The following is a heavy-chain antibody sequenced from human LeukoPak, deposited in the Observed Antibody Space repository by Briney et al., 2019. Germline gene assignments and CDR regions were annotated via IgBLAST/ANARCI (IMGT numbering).Heavy chain of an antibody. CDR3: AKDSYYDFWSGNAMDY. D-gene: IGHD3-3*01. V-gene: IGHV3-23*01. CDR2: ISGSGGST. CDR1: GFTFSSYA. Sequence: PGGSLRLSCAASGFTFSSYAMSWVRQAPGKGLEGVSAISGSGGSTYYADSVKGRFTISRDNSKNTLYLQMNSLRAEDTAVYYCAKDSYYDFWSGNAMDYWGQGTLVTVSS. J-gene: IGHJ4*02.